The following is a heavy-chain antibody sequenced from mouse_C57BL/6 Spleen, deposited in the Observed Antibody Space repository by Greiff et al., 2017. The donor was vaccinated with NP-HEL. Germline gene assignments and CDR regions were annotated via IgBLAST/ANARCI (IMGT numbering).Heavy chain of an antibody. Sequence: EVKLVESGGDLVKPGGSLKLSCAASGFTFSSYGMSWVRQTPDKRLEWVATISSGGSYTYYPDSVKGRFTISRDNAKNTLYLQMSSLKSEDTAMYYCARHPLMDYWGQGTSVTVSS. J-gene: IGHJ4*01. CDR3: ARHPLMDY. CDR1: GFTFSSYG. CDR2: ISSGGSYT. V-gene: IGHV5-6*01. D-gene: IGHD6-1*01.